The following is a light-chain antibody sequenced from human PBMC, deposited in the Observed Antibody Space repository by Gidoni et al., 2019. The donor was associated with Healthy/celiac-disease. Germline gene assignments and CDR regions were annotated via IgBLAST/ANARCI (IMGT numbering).Light chain of an antibody. CDR1: QSISSY. CDR2: AAS. CDR3: QQSYSTPPT. J-gene: IGKJ4*01. V-gene: IGKV1-39*01. Sequence: DIQMTQSPSSLSASVGNRVTITCRASQSISSYLNWYQPKPGKAPKLLIYAASSLQGGVPSRFSGGGSGTDFTLTISSLQPEVFATYYCQQSYSTPPTFGGGTKVEIK.